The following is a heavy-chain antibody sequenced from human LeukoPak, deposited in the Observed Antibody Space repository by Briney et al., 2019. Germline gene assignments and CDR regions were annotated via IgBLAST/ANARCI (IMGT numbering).Heavy chain of an antibody. D-gene: IGHD1-7*01. CDR2: IYPGDSDT. CDR1: GYSFTSYW. Sequence: GESLKISCKGSGYSFTSYWIGWVRQMPGKGLEWIGIIYPGDSDTRYSPSFQGQVTISADKSISTAYLQWSSLKASDTAMYYCARPSGYGITGTTPLGYWGQGTLVTVSS. CDR3: ARPSGYGITGTTPLGY. V-gene: IGHV5-51*01. J-gene: IGHJ4*02.